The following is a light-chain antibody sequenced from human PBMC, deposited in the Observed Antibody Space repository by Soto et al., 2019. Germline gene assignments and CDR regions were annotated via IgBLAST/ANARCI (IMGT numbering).Light chain of an antibody. CDR3: KQFNNYPIT. Sequence: AIQLTQSPSSLSASVGDRVTITCRARQGISSALAWYQQKPGKAPKLLIYDASSLESGVPSRFSGRGSGTDFTLTISSLQHEDFATYDCKQFNNYPITFGQGTRLEIK. J-gene: IGKJ5*01. V-gene: IGKV1D-13*01. CDR1: QGISSA. CDR2: DAS.